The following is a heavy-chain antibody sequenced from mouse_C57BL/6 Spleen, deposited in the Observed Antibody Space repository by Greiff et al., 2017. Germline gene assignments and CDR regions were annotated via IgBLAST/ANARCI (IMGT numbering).Heavy chain of an antibody. Sequence: QVQLQQPGAELVMPGASVKLSCKASGYTFTSYWMHWVKQRPGQGLEWIGEIDPSDSYTNYNQKFKGKSTLTVDKSSSTAYMQLSSLTSEDTAGYYCARPSYYGSSEWYFDVWGTGTTVTVSS. CDR3: ARPSYYGSSEWYFDV. V-gene: IGHV1-69*01. D-gene: IGHD1-1*01. CDR1: GYTFTSYW. J-gene: IGHJ1*03. CDR2: IDPSDSYT.